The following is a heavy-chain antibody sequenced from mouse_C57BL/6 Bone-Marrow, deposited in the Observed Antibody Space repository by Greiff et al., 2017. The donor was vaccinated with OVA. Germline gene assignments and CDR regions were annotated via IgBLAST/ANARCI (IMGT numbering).Heavy chain of an antibody. D-gene: IGHD2-10*01. Sequence: VQLSCKASGYTFTSYGISWVKQRTGQGLAWIGEIYPRSGNTYYNEKFKGKATLTADNSSSTAYMELRGLTSEDSAVYFCARKAYHRAMDYWGQGTSVTVSS. CDR3: ARKAYHRAMDY. CDR1: GYTFTSYG. CDR2: IYPRSGNT. V-gene: IGHV1-81*01. J-gene: IGHJ4*01.